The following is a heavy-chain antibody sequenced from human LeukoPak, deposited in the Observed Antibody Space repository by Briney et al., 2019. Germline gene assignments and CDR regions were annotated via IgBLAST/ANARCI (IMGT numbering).Heavy chain of an antibody. CDR3: SRGGWPTAGTPRMDV. CDR2: IYYDGKNK. J-gene: IGHJ6*02. D-gene: IGHD6-13*01. V-gene: IGHV3-33*01. CDR1: GFTFSDHG. Sequence: GGSLRLSCAASGFTFSDHGIHWVRHAPGKGLEWVAIIYYDGKNKYYADSAKGRFTISRDNPKNTAYLQMNSLSGDDSGVYYCSRGGWPTAGTPRMDVWGQGTTVIVSS.